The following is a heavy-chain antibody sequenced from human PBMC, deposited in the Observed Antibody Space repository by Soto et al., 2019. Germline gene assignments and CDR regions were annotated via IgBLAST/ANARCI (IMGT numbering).Heavy chain of an antibody. CDR1: GFTFSSYS. V-gene: IGHV3-21*01. CDR2: ISSSSSYI. Sequence: GGSLRLSCAASGFTFSSYSMNWVRQAPGKGLEWVSSISSSSSYIYYADSVKGRFTISRDNAKNSLYLQMNSLRAEDTAVYYCARDIAVAGAFDYWGQGTLVTVSS. J-gene: IGHJ4*02. D-gene: IGHD6-19*01. CDR3: ARDIAVAGAFDY.